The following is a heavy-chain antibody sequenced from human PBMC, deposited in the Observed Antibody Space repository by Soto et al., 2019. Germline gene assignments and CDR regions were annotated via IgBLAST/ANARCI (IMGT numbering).Heavy chain of an antibody. CDR2: IIPVSGTS. V-gene: IGHV1-69*18. J-gene: IGHJ6*02. Sequence: QVQLVQSGAEVKKPGSSVKVSCKASGGTFSSYATNWVRQAPGQGLEWMGRIIPVSGTSEYAQRFQGRVTITADESTSTAYMELSSLRSEDTAVYYCARDAQGERTGMDVWSQRTTVTVSS. CDR1: GGTFSSYA. CDR3: ARDAQGERTGMDV. D-gene: IGHD3-10*02.